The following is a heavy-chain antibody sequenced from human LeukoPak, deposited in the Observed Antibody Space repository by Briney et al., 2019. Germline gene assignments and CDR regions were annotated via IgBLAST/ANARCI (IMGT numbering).Heavy chain of an antibody. J-gene: IGHJ3*02. CDR2: ISSSGSTI. D-gene: IGHD4-11*01. Sequence: GGSLRLSCAASGFTFSDYYMSWIRQAPGKGLEWVSYISSSGSTIYYADSVKGRFTISRDNAKNSLYLQMNSLRAEDTAVYYCARDLQINRDAFDIWGQGTMVTVSS. CDR1: GFTFSDYY. V-gene: IGHV3-11*01. CDR3: ARDLQINRDAFDI.